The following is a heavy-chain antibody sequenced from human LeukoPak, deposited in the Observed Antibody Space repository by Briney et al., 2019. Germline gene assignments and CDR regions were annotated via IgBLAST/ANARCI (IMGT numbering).Heavy chain of an antibody. CDR3: ARDQLEYYYDSSGYYWGSVLFDP. Sequence: ASVKVSCKASGYTFTSYGISWVRQAPGQGLEWMGWISAYNGNTNYAQKLQGRVTMTTDTSTSTAYMELRSLRSDDTAVYYCARDQLEYYYDSSGYYWGSVLFDPWGQGTLVTVSS. CDR2: ISAYNGNT. J-gene: IGHJ5*02. CDR1: GYTFTSYG. D-gene: IGHD3-22*01. V-gene: IGHV1-18*01.